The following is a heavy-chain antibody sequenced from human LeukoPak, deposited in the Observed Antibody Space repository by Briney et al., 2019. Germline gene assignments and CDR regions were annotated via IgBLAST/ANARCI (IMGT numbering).Heavy chain of an antibody. D-gene: IGHD3-9*01. V-gene: IGHV3-23*01. Sequence: GGSLRLSCAASGFTFSSYAMSWVRQAPGKGLEWVSAISGSGGSTYYADSVKGRFTISRDNSKNTLYLQMNSLRAEDTAVYYCTLRYFDWLWYYFDYWGQGILVTVSS. CDR2: ISGSGGST. J-gene: IGHJ4*02. CDR3: TLRYFDWLWYYFDY. CDR1: GFTFSSYA.